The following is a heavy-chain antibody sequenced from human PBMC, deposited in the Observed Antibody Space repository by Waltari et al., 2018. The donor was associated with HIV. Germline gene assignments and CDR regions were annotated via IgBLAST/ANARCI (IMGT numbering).Heavy chain of an antibody. CDR1: GYSIGQYG. CDR3: ARVVERRRVDY. Sequence: QVRLVQSGPEVKKPGASVKVSCKASGYSIGQYGIKWVRQAPGQGLEWMGWTSNANTNPAEHVQGRGTKTTDTSTNAAYMELRSLRSDDTAVDYGARVVERRRVDYWGQGTLVTVSS. D-gene: IGHD1-1*01. V-gene: IGHV1-18*01. CDR2: TSNANT. J-gene: IGHJ4*02.